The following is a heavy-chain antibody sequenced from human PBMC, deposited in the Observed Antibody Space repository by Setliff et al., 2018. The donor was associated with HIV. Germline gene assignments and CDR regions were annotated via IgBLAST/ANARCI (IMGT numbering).Heavy chain of an antibody. V-gene: IGHV3-21*06. CDR2: ISANSIHV. CDR1: GSNVRPYT. CDR3: TIQGQNTFNI. J-gene: IGHJ3*02. Sequence: GGSLRLYCAASGSNVRPYTLTWVRQVPVKGLEWVSSISANSIHVSYAESLKGRFTISRDNARNSLYFQMNSLRVEDTVMYYCTIQGQNTFNIWGQGTMVTVSS.